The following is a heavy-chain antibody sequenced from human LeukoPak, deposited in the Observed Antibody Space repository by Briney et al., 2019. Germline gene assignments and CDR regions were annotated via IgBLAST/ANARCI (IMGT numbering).Heavy chain of an antibody. CDR3: AKEGGTGTRFDY. V-gene: IGHV3-23*01. J-gene: IGHJ4*02. Sequence: GGSLRLSCAASGFTFSSSAMSSVRQAPAKGLYWVSAISGSGTGTYYADSVKGRFTISRDNSKNTLYLQMNSLRAEDTAVYYCAKEGGTGTRFDYWGQGTLVTVPS. D-gene: IGHD1-7*01. CDR2: ISGSGTGT. CDR1: GFTFSSSA.